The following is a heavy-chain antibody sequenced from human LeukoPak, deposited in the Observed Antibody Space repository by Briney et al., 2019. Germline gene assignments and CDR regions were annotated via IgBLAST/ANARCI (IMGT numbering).Heavy chain of an antibody. CDR1: GFTFDDYA. CDR2: ISWNSGSI. Sequence: GGSLRLSCAASGFTFDDYAMHWVRQAPGKGLEWVSGISWNSGSIGYADSVKGRFTISRDNAKNSLYLQMNSLRAEDTALYYCAKDMGGSGSYQSFDYWGQGTLVTVSS. V-gene: IGHV3-9*01. D-gene: IGHD3-10*01. CDR3: AKDMGGSGSYQSFDY. J-gene: IGHJ4*02.